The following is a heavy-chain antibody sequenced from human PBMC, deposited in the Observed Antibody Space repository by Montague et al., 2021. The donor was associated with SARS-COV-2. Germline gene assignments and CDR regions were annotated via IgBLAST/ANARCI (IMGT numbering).Heavy chain of an antibody. CDR2: ITSDGGII. V-gene: IGHV3-48*03. CDR1: GFTFSRHE. Sequence: SLRLSCAASGFTFSRHEVNWVRQAPGKGLEWVSYITSDGGIIYYXDFVEGRFTISRDNAKNSLYLHMNSLRVGDTAVYYCATLARGLFDHGMDVWGQGTTATVSS. J-gene: IGHJ6*02. CDR3: ATLARGLFDHGMDV. D-gene: IGHD3-10*01.